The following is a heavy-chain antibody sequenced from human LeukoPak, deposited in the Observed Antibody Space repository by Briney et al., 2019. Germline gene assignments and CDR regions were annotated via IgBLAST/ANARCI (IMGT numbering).Heavy chain of an antibody. J-gene: IGHJ4*02. CDR2: ISGSGGST. Sequence: PGESLKISCTASGFTFSNYAMSWVRQAPGKGLEWVSTISGSGGSTYYADSVKGRFTISRDNSKNTLYLQMNSLRVEDTAIYYCANGRGYCTGGSCYSDYWGQGTLVTVSS. CDR3: ANGRGYCTGGSCYSDY. CDR1: GFTFSNYA. V-gene: IGHV3-23*01. D-gene: IGHD2-15*01.